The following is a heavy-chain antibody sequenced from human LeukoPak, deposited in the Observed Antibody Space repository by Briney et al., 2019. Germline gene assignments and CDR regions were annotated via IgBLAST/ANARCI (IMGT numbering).Heavy chain of an antibody. J-gene: IGHJ2*01. D-gene: IGHD3-22*01. Sequence: PGGSLRLSCAASGFSVTNNYMNWVRQAPGKGLEWVSLINGGGSTSYTESVKGRFTVSSDNSKNTLYLQMNSLRAEDTAVYYCARAAYYYDNGGSSWYFAHWGRGTLVTVSS. CDR2: INGGGST. V-gene: IGHV3-66*01. CDR3: ARAAYYYDNGGSSWYFAH. CDR1: GFSVTNNY.